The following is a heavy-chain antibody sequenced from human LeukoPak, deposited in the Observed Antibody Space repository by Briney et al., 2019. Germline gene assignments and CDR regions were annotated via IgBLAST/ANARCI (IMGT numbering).Heavy chain of an antibody. CDR3: ARDLQGYGSSGYLDY. CDR1: GYSISSGYY. J-gene: IGHJ4*02. CDR2: TYTSGST. D-gene: IGHD3-22*01. Sequence: SETLSLTCAVSGYSISSGYYWGWIRQPAGKGLEWIGRTYTSGSTNYNPSLKSRVTISVDTSKNQFSLKLSSVTAADTAVYYCARDLQGYGSSGYLDYWGQGTLVTVSS. V-gene: IGHV4-61*02.